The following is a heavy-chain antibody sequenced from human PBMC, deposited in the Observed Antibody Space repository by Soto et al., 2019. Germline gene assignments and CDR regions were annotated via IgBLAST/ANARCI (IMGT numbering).Heavy chain of an antibody. J-gene: IGHJ4*02. CDR1: GFPFSSYG. CDR2: IYYDGSKE. CDR3: ARVGGTVTSDY. D-gene: IGHD4-17*01. V-gene: IGHV3-33*01. Sequence: QVQLVESGGGVVQPGRSLRLSCAASGFPFSSYGMHWVRQAPGKGLEWLAVIYYDGSKEYYAESERGRFTISRDNSKNTLFLQMNGLRADDTAVYFWARVGGTVTSDYGGKGPLVTVSS.